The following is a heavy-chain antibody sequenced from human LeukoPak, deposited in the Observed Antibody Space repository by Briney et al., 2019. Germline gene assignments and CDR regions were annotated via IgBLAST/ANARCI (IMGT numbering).Heavy chain of an antibody. V-gene: IGHV3-64*01. Sequence: GGSLRLSCAASGFTFSSYAMHRVRQAPGKGLEYVSAISSNGGSTYYANSVKGRFTISRDNSKNTLYLQMGSLRAEDMAVYYRARDRYCSGGSCYGTMDYWGQGTLVTVSS. CDR3: ARDRYCSGGSCYGTMDY. D-gene: IGHD2-15*01. J-gene: IGHJ4*02. CDR1: GFTFSSYA. CDR2: ISSNGGST.